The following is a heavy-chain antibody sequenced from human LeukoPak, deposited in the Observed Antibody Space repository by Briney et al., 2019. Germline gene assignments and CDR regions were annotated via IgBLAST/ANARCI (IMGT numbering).Heavy chain of an antibody. D-gene: IGHD4-17*01. V-gene: IGHV1-8*01. Sequence: ASVKVSCKASGYTFTSYDINWVRQAPGHGLEWMGWMNPNSGNTGYAQKFQGRVTMTRNTSISTAYMELSSLRSEDTAVYYCARGRDGDYDGNWYYYYGMDVWGQGTTVTVSS. J-gene: IGHJ6*02. CDR2: MNPNSGNT. CDR1: GYTFTSYD. CDR3: ARGRDGDYDGNWYYYYGMDV.